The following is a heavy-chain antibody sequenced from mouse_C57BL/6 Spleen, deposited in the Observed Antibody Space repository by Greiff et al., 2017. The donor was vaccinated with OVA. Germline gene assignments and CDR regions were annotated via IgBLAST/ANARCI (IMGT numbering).Heavy chain of an antibody. CDR2: IDPENGDT. J-gene: IGHJ1*03. CDR1: GYTFTGYW. CDR3: TTGYGSSYRYFDV. V-gene: IGHV14-4*01. Sequence: VQLQQSGAELMKPGASVKLSCKATGYTFTGYWIEWVKQRPEQGLEWIGWIDPENGDTEYASKFQGKATITADTSSNTAYLQLSSLTSEDTAVYYCTTGYGSSYRYFDVWGTGTTVTVSS. D-gene: IGHD1-1*01.